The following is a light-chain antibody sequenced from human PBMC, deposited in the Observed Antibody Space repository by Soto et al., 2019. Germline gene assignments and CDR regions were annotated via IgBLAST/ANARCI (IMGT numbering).Light chain of an antibody. CDR2: EGS. Sequence: QSALTQPASVSGSPGQSITISCTGTSSDVGTYNLVSWYQHHPGKAPKLMIYEGSKRPSGVSNRFSGSKSGNTASLTISGLQAEDEADYYCCSYAGSSTYVFGTGTSHRP. J-gene: IGLJ1*01. CDR3: CSYAGSSTYV. V-gene: IGLV2-23*01. CDR1: SSDVGTYNL.